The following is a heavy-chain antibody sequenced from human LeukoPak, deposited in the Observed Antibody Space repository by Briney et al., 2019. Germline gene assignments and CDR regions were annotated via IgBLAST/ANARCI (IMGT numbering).Heavy chain of an antibody. J-gene: IGHJ4*02. D-gene: IGHD6-13*01. Sequence: ASVKVSCKASGYTFTGYYMHWVRQAPGQGLEWMGWINPNSGGTNYAQKFQGRVTMTRDTSTSTAYMELSRLRSDDTAVYYCASRGGIHSSSWYRPNYYFDYWGQGTLVTVSS. CDR2: INPNSGGT. CDR3: ASRGGIHSSSWYRPNYYFDY. CDR1: GYTFTGYY. V-gene: IGHV1-2*02.